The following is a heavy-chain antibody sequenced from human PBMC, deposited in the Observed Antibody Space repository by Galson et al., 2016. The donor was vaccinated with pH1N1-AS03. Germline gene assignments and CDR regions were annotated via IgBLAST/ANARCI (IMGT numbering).Heavy chain of an antibody. Sequence: RLSCAASGFSFSSYAMSWVRQAPGKGLQWVSSITSGGNTYYADSVKGRFTISRDNSKQTLYLQMNSLRAEDAAVYLCAKDKGSSRHDDYWGQGTRVTVSS. V-gene: IGHV3-23*01. D-gene: IGHD6-13*01. J-gene: IGHJ4*02. CDR1: GFSFSSYA. CDR3: AKDKGSSRHDDY. CDR2: ITSGGNT.